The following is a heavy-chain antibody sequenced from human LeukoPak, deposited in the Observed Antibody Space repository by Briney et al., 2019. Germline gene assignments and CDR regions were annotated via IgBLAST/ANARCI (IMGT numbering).Heavy chain of an antibody. D-gene: IGHD6-19*01. CDR1: GGSISSGSYY. V-gene: IGHV4-61*02. J-gene: IGHJ4*02. Sequence: SEAPSVTRTDPGGSISSGSYYWSWIRHPAGEGLEWMLRIYTSGSTNYNPSLKGRLTISVDTCKNQFCVKPSSETAADTAVYFCASLEYLGIAVADEWYFDYWGQGTLVTVSS. CDR3: ASLEYLGIAVADEWYFDY. CDR2: IYTSGST.